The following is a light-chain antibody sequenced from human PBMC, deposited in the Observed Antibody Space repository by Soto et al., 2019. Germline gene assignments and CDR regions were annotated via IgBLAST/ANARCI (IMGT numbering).Light chain of an antibody. V-gene: IGLV2-18*02. CDR3: NSYTGSSTYV. CDR2: EVS. J-gene: IGLJ1*01. CDR1: SSDVGSYNR. Sequence: QSALTQPPSVSGSPGQSVAISCTGTSSDVGSYNRVSWYQQPPGAAPKLMIYEVSNRPSGVPDRFSGSKSGNTASLTISGLQAEDEADYYCNSYTGSSTYVFGTGTKPPS.